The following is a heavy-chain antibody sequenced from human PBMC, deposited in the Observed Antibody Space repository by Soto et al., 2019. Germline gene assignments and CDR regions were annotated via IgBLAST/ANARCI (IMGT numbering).Heavy chain of an antibody. Sequence: ASVKVSCKASGGTFSSYAISWVRQAPGQGLEWMGGIIPIFGTANYAQKFQGRVTITADESTSTAYMELSSLRSEDTAVYYCARYRYGGSYYFDYWGQGTLVTVSS. V-gene: IGHV1-69*13. CDR1: GGTFSSYA. CDR3: ARYRYGGSYYFDY. CDR2: IIPIFGTA. J-gene: IGHJ4*02. D-gene: IGHD1-26*01.